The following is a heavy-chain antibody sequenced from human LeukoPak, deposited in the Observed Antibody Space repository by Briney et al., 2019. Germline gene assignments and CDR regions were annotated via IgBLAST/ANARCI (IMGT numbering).Heavy chain of an antibody. CDR1: GGSFSGYY. CDR3: ARGQSYYYDSSGYPLDAFDI. Sequence: SETLSLTCAVYGGSFSGYYWSWIRQPPGKGLEWIGEINHSGSTNYNPSLKSRVTISVDTSKNQFSLKLSSVTAADTAVYYCARGQSYYYDSSGYPLDAFDIWGQGTMVTVSS. D-gene: IGHD3-22*01. V-gene: IGHV4-34*01. J-gene: IGHJ3*02. CDR2: INHSGST.